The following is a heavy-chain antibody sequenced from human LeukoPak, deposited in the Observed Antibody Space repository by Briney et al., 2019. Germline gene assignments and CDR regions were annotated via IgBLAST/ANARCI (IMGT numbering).Heavy chain of an antibody. CDR1: SGSISSGGYY. Sequence: PSQTLSLTCTVSSGSISSGGYYWSWIRQYSGKGLEWIGYIYYSGDTYYNPSFKSRVIISVDTSKSQFSLKLSSVTAADTAVYYCARDQMVGAIDYWGQGTLVTVSS. D-gene: IGHD1-26*01. V-gene: IGHV4-31*03. CDR3: ARDQMVGAIDY. CDR2: IYYSGDT. J-gene: IGHJ4*02.